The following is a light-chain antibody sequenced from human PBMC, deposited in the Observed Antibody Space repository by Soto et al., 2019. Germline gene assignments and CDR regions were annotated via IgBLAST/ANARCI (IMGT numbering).Light chain of an antibody. CDR3: QQFNSWPGT. CDR1: QSVSSN. J-gene: IGKJ1*01. CDR2: GPS. V-gene: IGKV3-15*01. Sequence: EIVMTQSPATLSVSPGERATLSCRASQSVSSNLAWYQQKPGQAPRLLIYGPSTRATGIPARVSGSGSGTEFTLNISSLQSEDSAVYYCQQFNSWPGTFGQGTKVEIK.